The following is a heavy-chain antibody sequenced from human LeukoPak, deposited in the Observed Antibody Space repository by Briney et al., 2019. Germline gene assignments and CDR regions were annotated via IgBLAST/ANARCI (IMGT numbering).Heavy chain of an antibody. V-gene: IGHV3-30*18. Sequence: GGSLRLSCAASGFTFSSYGMHWVRQAPGKGLEWVAVISYDGSNKYYADSVKGRFTISRDNSKNTLYLQMNSLRAEDTAVYYCAKSTGAGGFDYWGQGTLVTISS. CDR3: AKSTGAGGFDY. CDR2: ISYDGSNK. J-gene: IGHJ4*02. CDR1: GFTFSSYG. D-gene: IGHD1-14*01.